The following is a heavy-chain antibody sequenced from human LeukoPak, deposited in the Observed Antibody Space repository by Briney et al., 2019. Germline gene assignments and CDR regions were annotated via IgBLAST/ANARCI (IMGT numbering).Heavy chain of an antibody. CDR2: ISGSGGST. V-gene: IGHV3-23*01. J-gene: IGHJ4*02. CDR3: AKVGPGPIAAAGDFDY. CDR1: GFTFSSYA. Sequence: TGGSLRLSCAASGFTFSSYAMSWVRQAPGKGLEWVSAISGSGGSTYYADSVKGRFTISRDNSKNTLYLQMNSLRAEDTAVYYCAKVGPGPIAAAGDFDYWGQGTLVTVSS. D-gene: IGHD6-13*01.